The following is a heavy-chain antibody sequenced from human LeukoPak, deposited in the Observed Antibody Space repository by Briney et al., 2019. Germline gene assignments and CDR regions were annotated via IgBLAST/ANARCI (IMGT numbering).Heavy chain of an antibody. J-gene: IGHJ4*02. CDR2: INPNSCGT. CDR1: GYTFTGYY. CDR3: ARGGPGGSGTYYNIDY. V-gene: IGHV1-2*06. Sequence: GASVKVSCKASGYTFTGYYMHWVRQAPGQGLEWMGRINPNSCGTNYAQEFQGRVTMTRDTSINPAYIELSRLRSDDTAVYYCARGGPGGSGTYYNIDYWGQGTLVTVSS. D-gene: IGHD3-10*01.